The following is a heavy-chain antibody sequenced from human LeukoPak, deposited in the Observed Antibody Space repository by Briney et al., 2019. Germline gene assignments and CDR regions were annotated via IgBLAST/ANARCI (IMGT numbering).Heavy chain of an antibody. CDR1: GFTFSTYA. CDR3: AKDLGRITFGGVIARGLEDY. V-gene: IGHV3-23*01. J-gene: IGHJ4*02. D-gene: IGHD3-16*02. Sequence: GGSLRLSCTASGFTFSTYAMSWVRQAPGKGLEWVSGISGSGDSTYYADSVKGRFTISRDNSKNTLYLQMNSLRAEDTAVYYCAKDLGRITFGGVIARGLEDYWGQGTLVTVSS. CDR2: ISGSGDST.